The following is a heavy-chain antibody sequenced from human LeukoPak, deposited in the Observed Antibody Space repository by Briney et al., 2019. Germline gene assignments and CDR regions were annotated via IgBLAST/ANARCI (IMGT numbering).Heavy chain of an antibody. J-gene: IGHJ4*02. V-gene: IGHV3-7*01. D-gene: IGHD3-10*01. Sequence: GGSLRLSCAASGFTFSSYAMSWVRQAPGKGLEWVANIKQDGSEKYYVDSVKGRFTISRDNAKNSLYLQMNSLRAEDTAVYYCARAGFTFSDYFGSFFDYWGQGTLVTVSS. CDR1: GFTFSSYA. CDR3: ARAGFTFSDYFGSFFDY. CDR2: IKQDGSEK.